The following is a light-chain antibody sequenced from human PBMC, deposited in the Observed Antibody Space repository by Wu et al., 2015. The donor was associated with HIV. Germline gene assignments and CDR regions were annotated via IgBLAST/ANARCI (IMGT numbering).Light chain of an antibody. Sequence: EIVLTQSPGTLSLSPGERATLSCRASQSVSSNYLAWYQQKPGQPPRLLIYGASSRATGIPDRFSGGGSGTDFTLTISRLEPEDFAVYFCQQYVASPTFGQGTRLEIK. CDR2: GAS. V-gene: IGKV3-20*01. J-gene: IGKJ5*01. CDR3: QQYVASPT. CDR1: QSVSSNY.